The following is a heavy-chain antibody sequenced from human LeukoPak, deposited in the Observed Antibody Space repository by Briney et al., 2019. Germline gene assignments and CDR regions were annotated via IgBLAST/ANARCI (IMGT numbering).Heavy chain of an antibody. CDR2: ISAYNGNT. D-gene: IGHD3-10*01. J-gene: IGHJ6*02. V-gene: IGHV1-18*01. CDR3: ARVRSGNFDYYGMDV. CDR1: GYTFTTYG. Sequence: ASVKVSCKASGYTFTTYGISWVRQAPGQGLEWMGWISAYNGNTNYAQKLQGSVTVTTDTSTTTGYMELRSLSSDDTALYYCARVRSGNFDYYGMDVWGQGTTVTVSS.